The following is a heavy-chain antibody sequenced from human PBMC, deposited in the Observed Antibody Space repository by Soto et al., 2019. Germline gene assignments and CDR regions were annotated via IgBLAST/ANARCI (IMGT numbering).Heavy chain of an antibody. CDR1: GYTFTSYG. D-gene: IGHD3-22*01. V-gene: IGHV1-18*01. J-gene: IGHJ4*02. Sequence: ASVKVSCKASGYTFTSYGISWVRQAPGQGLEWMGWISAYNGNTNYAQKLQGRVTMTTDTSTSTAYMELRSLRSDDTAVYYCARAGITMIVAVTHGPNDYWGQGTLVTVSS. CDR3: ARAGITMIVAVTHGPNDY. CDR2: ISAYNGNT.